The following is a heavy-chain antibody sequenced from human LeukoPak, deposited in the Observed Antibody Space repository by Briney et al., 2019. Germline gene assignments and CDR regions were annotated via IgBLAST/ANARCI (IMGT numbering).Heavy chain of an antibody. J-gene: IGHJ4*02. CDR2: IYYSGST. Sequence: SETLSLTCTVSGGSISSSSYYWGWIRQPPGKGLEWIGSIYYSGSTYYNPSLKSRVTISVDTSKNQFSLKLSSMTAADTAVYYCTTIKRGNIFGYFDFWGQGILVTVSS. CDR3: TTIKRGNIFGYFDF. V-gene: IGHV4-39*07. D-gene: IGHD5-18*01. CDR1: GGSISSSSYY.